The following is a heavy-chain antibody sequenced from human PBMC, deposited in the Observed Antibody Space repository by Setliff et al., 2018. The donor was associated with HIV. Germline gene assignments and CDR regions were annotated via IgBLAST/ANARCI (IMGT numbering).Heavy chain of an antibody. CDR3: ARSDAFDI. J-gene: IGHJ3*02. CDR1: GGSISNYY. CDR2: INHSGST. V-gene: IGHV4-34*01. Sequence: SETLSLTCTVSGGSISNYYWSWIRQSPGKGLEWIGEINHSGSTKYNPSLKSRVTMSVDTSKNQFSLKLSSVTAADTAVYYCARSDAFDIWGQGTLVTVSS.